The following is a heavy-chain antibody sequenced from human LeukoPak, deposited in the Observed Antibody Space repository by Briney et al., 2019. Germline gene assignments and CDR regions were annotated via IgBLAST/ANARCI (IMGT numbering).Heavy chain of an antibody. CDR3: AKDRAYSSSSEPYYYYGMDV. J-gene: IGHJ6*02. CDR1: GFTFSSYA. Sequence: PGGSLRLSCAASGFTFSSYAMHWVRQAPGKGLEWVAVISYDGSNKYYADSVKGRFTISRDNSKNTLYLQMNSLRAEDTAVYYCAKDRAYSSSSEPYYYYGMDVWGQGTTVTVSS. D-gene: IGHD6-6*01. V-gene: IGHV3-30-3*01. CDR2: ISYDGSNK.